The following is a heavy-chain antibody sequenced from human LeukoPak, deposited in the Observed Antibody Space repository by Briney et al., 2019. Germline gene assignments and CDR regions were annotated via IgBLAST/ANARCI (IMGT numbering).Heavy chain of an antibody. D-gene: IGHD3-3*01. CDR1: GFTFSSYA. J-gene: IGHJ4*02. Sequence: PGGSLRLSCAASGFTFSSYAMNWVRQAPGKGLEWVSGISGSGGSTYYADSVKGRFTISRDNSKNTLYLQMNSLRVEDTAVYYCAEQYDFWSGPDYWGQGTLVTVSS. CDR3: AEQYDFWSGPDY. CDR2: ISGSGGST. V-gene: IGHV3-23*01.